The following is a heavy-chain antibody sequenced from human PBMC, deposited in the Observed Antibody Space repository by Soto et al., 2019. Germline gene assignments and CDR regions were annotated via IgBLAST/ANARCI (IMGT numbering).Heavy chain of an antibody. Sequence: QVQLQQSGPGLVKPSQTRSLTCTVSGGSISGGGYYWSWIRQHPGKGLEWIGYIYYSGNTYDNPYLRSRVIISLDTSKTQFALKLSSVTAADTAVYSCARGTEAAFYNYGMDVWGQGTTVTVSS. D-gene: IGHD1-1*01. CDR3: ARGTEAAFYNYGMDV. CDR2: IYYSGNT. CDR1: GGSISGGGYY. V-gene: IGHV4-31*03. J-gene: IGHJ6*02.